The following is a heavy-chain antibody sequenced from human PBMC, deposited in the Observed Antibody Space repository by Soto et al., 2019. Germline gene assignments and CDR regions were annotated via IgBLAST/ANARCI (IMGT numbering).Heavy chain of an antibody. V-gene: IGHV3-23*01. CDR3: AKEMEQWLARGGGFDY. CDR1: GFTFSSYA. J-gene: IGHJ4*02. CDR2: ISGSGGST. Sequence: EVQLLESGGGLVQPGGSLRLSCAASGFTFSSYAMSWVRQAPGKGLEWVSAISGSGGSTYYADSVKGRFTISRDNPKNALYLQMNSLRAEDTAVYYCAKEMEQWLARGGGFDYWGQGTLVAVSS. D-gene: IGHD6-19*01.